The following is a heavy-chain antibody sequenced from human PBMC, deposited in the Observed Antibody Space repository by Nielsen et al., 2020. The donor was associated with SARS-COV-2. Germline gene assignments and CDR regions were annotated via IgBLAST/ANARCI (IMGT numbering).Heavy chain of an antibody. Sequence: GSLRLSCAASGFTFSSYDMHWVRQAPGKGLEWVSYISSSGSTIYYADSVKGRFTISRDNAKNSLYLQMNSLRAEDTAVYYCARGRGYYDFWSGVPSAFDIWGQGTMVTVSS. D-gene: IGHD3-3*01. J-gene: IGHJ3*02. CDR3: ARGRGYYDFWSGVPSAFDI. CDR1: GFTFSSYD. CDR2: ISSSGSTI. V-gene: IGHV3-48*04.